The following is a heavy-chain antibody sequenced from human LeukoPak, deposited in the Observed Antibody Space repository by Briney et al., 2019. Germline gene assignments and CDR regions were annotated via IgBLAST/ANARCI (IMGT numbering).Heavy chain of an antibody. V-gene: IGHV4-34*01. CDR2: INHSGST. D-gene: IGHD2-2*01. CDR1: GGSFSGYY. Sequence: SETLSLTCAVYGGSFSGYYWSWIRQPPGKGLEWIGEINHSGSTNYNPSLKSRVTISVDTSKNQFSLKLSSVTAADTAVYCCARVGFLYQLLSPPYYYGMDVWGQGTTVTVSS. CDR3: ARVGFLYQLLSPPYYYGMDV. J-gene: IGHJ6*02.